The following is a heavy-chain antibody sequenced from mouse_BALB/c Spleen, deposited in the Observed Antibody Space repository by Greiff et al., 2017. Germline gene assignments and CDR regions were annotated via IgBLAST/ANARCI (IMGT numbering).Heavy chain of an antibody. Sequence: EVKLQESGPGLVKPSQSLSLTCTVTGYSITSDYAWNWIRQFPGNKLEWMGYISYSGSTSYNPSLKSRISITRDTSKNQFFLQLNSVTTEDTATYYCGRDYAMDYWGQGTSVTVSS. CDR3: GRDYAMDY. CDR2: ISYSGST. V-gene: IGHV3-2*02. J-gene: IGHJ4*01. CDR1: GYSITSDYA.